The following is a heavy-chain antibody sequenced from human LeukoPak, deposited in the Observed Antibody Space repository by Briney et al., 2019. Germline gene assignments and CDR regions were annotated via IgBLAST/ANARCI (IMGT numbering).Heavy chain of an antibody. CDR2: INPSGGST. V-gene: IGHV1-46*01. Sequence: ASVKVSCKASGYTFTSYYMHWVRQAPGQGLEWMGIINPSGGSTSYAQKSQGRVTMTRDTSTSTVYMELSSLRSEDTAVYYCARDPRLLRYFDWLASPIYYFDYWGQGTLVTVSS. CDR1: GYTFTSYY. D-gene: IGHD3-9*01. J-gene: IGHJ4*02. CDR3: ARDPRLLRYFDWLASPIYYFDY.